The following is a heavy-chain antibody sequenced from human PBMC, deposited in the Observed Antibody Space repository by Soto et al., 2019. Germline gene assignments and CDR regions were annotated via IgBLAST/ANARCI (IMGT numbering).Heavy chain of an antibody. CDR1: GFTFSSYA. CDR2: ISGSGGTT. CDR3: AKDRGYSYVVDY. Sequence: TGGSLRLSCAASGFTFSSYAMSWVRQAPGKGLEWVSAISGSGGTTYYADSVKGRFAISRDNSKNTLYLQMNSLRVEDTAVYYCAKDRGYSYVVDYWGQGALVTVSS. V-gene: IGHV3-23*01. D-gene: IGHD5-18*01. J-gene: IGHJ4*02.